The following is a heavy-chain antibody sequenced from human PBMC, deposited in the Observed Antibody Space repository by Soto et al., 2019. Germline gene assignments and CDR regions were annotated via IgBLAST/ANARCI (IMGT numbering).Heavy chain of an antibody. J-gene: IGHJ4*02. CDR1: GGSFSGYY. CDR3: ARVPHRGYYYDSSGYYTH. V-gene: IGHV4-34*01. D-gene: IGHD3-22*01. CDR2: ISYSGST. Sequence: PSETLSLTCAVYGGSFSGYYWTWIRQSPGKGLEWIGQISYSGSTNYNPSLKSRVFISIGTSNNQFFLELSSVTAADTAVYYCARVPHRGYYYDSSGYYTHWGQGTLVTVSS.